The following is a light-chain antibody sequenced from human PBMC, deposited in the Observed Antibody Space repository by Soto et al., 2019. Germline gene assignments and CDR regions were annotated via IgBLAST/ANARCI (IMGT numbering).Light chain of an antibody. Sequence: QSVLTQPASVSGSPGQPITISCTGTSSDVGGYNYVSWYQQHPGKAPKLIIYEVSDRPSGVSHRFSGSKSGNTASLTISGLQAEDEADYYCNSYTIISAPFVFGAGTKVTVL. CDR3: NSYTIISAPFV. CDR1: SSDVGGYNY. CDR2: EVS. J-gene: IGLJ1*01. V-gene: IGLV2-14*01.